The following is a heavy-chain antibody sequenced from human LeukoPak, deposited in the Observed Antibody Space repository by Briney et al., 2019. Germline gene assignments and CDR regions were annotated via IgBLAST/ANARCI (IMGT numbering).Heavy chain of an antibody. V-gene: IGHV1-69*01. D-gene: IGHD6-13*01. CDR2: IIPIFGTA. Sequence: GASVKVSCKASGGTFSSYAISWVRQAPGRGLEWMGGIIPIFGTANYAQKFQGRVTITADESTSTAYMELSSLRSEDTAVYYCARRIGQQLVSYFDYWGQGTLVTVSS. J-gene: IGHJ4*02. CDR3: ARRIGQQLVSYFDY. CDR1: GGTFSSYA.